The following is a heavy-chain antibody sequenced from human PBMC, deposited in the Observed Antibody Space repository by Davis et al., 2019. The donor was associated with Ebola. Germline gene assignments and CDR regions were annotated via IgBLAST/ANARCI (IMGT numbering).Heavy chain of an antibody. CDR3: AKGLTHSFGSQ. CDR2: INQYGREE. J-gene: IGHJ4*02. D-gene: IGHD3-10*01. CDR1: RLTFSHSW. Sequence: GGSLRLSCQPSRLTFSHSWMTWVRQAPGKGLEWVANINQYGREEYYVDSVKGRFTISRDNSMDTLYLQMNSLRDEDTAVYSCAKGLTHSFGSQWGQGTRVTVSS. V-gene: IGHV3-7*03.